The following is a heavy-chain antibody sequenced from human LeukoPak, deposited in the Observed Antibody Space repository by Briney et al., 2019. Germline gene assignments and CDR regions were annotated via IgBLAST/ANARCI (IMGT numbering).Heavy chain of an antibody. CDR2: MSYSGST. V-gene: IGHV4-39*01. CDR1: GGSISSSSYY. CDR3: ARLLGQLGNYYYYYYMDV. J-gene: IGHJ6*03. Sequence: SETLSLTCTVSGGSISSSSYYWGWIRQPPGKGLEWIGSMSYSGSTYYNPSLKSRVTISVDTSKNQFSLKLSSVTAADTAVYYCARLLGQLGNYYYYYYMDVWGKGTTVTVSS. D-gene: IGHD3-16*01.